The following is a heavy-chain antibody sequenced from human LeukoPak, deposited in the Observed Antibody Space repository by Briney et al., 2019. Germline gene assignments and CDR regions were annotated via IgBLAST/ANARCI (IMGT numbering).Heavy chain of an antibody. CDR2: IYTSGST. V-gene: IGHV4-4*07. J-gene: IGHJ5*02. CDR1: GGSISSYY. CDR3: ARDRHIVVVTARRGNWFDP. D-gene: IGHD2-21*02. Sequence: SETLSLTCTVSGGSISSYYWSWIRQPAGKGLEWIGRIYTSGSTNYNPSLKSRVTMSVDTSKNQFSLKLRSVTAADTAVYYCARDRHIVVVTARRGNWFDPWGQGTLVTVSS.